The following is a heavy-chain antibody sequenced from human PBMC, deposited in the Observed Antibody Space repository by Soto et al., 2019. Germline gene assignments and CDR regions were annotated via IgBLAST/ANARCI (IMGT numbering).Heavy chain of an antibody. CDR3: AKGHFSLEY. CDR2: IRTSNSTI. J-gene: IGHJ4*01. V-gene: IGHV3-48*01. CDR1: GLTFSSYS. D-gene: IGHD3-3*02. Sequence: VQLVESGGGLVKAGGSLRLSCAASGLTFSSYSMKWVRQATGKGLERVTYIRTSNSTIYYADSVKGRFTISRDNAQCPLSLRMKGLRSEDPAVEYCAKGHFSLEYGGHGTLVTVSS.